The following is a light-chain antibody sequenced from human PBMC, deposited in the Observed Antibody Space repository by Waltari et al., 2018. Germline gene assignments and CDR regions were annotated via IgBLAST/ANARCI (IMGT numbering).Light chain of an antibody. J-gene: IGKJ3*01. CDR1: QGISSY. CDR2: AAS. Sequence: AIRITQSPSSLSASTGDRVTITCRASQGISSYLAWYQQKPGEAPKLLIYAASTLQSGVPSRFSGSGSGRDFTLSISCLQSEDFATYYCQRYYSYPFAFGPGTKVDIK. CDR3: QRYYSYPFA. V-gene: IGKV1-8*01.